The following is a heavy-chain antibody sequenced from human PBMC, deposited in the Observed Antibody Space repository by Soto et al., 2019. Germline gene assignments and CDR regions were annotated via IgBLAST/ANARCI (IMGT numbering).Heavy chain of an antibody. CDR2: IYHSGST. CDR3: ARIRFACEF. V-gene: IGHV4-4*02. J-gene: IGHJ3*01. D-gene: IGHD3-10*01. CDR1: GGSISSSNW. Sequence: QVQLQESGPGLVKPSGTLSLTCAVSGGSISSSNWWSLVCQLQGQGLEWIGEIYHSGSTNYNPSRDTRVTMSVDESNNHISLNFTSVTATVTAVDFCARIRFACEFWDQSTMVTVSS.